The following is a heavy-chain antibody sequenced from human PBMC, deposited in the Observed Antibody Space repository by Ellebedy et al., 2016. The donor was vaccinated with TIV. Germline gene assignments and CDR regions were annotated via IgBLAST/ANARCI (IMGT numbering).Heavy chain of an antibody. CDR1: GGSIGSYY. Sequence: SETLSLXXPVSGGSIGSYYWSWIRQLAGKGLEWIGRMYTSGTDYNPSLKSRVTMSVDTSKNQFSLKLSSVTAADTAVYYCARDGAAGTPSHDAFDIWGHGTMVAVSS. J-gene: IGHJ3*02. V-gene: IGHV4-4*07. CDR2: MYTSGT. CDR3: ARDGAAGTPSHDAFDI. D-gene: IGHD6-19*01.